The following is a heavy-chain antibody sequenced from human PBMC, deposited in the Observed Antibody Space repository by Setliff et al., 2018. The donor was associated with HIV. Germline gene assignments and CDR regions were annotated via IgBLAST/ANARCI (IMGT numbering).Heavy chain of an antibody. CDR1: GGSFSGYY. V-gene: IGHV4-34*01. CDR2: INHSGST. D-gene: IGHD3-22*01. Sequence: PSETLSLTCAVYGGSFSGYYWSWIRQPPGKGLEWIGEINHSGSTNYNPSLKSRVTISVATSKNQFSLKLNSVTTADTAVYYCARSRTSSGYYGVTGYGMDVWGQGTTVTVSS. CDR3: ARSRTSSGYYGVTGYGMDV. J-gene: IGHJ6*02.